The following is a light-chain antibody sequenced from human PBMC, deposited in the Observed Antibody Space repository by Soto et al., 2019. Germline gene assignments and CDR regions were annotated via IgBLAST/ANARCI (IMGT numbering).Light chain of an antibody. V-gene: IGKV3-11*01. Sequence: EIVLTQSPATPSLSPGERATLSCRASESISSHLAWYQQKPGQPPRLLIYDASKRATDIPGRFSGSGSGTDFTLSISSLEPEDSAVYYCQQRSTRPPMYTFGQGTKLEIK. CDR2: DAS. CDR3: QQRSTRPPMYT. J-gene: IGKJ2*01. CDR1: ESISSH.